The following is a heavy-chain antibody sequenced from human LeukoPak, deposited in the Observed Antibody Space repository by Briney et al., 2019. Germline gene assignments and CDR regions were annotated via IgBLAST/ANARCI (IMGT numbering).Heavy chain of an antibody. CDR2: IWYDGSIK. Sequence: PGGSLRLSCAASGFTFRSYAMHWVRQAPGKGLEWVSVIWYDGSIKYYADSVKGRFTISRDNSKNTLYLQMNSLRAEDTAVYYCAKDFYMYYDSSGYYSPEDYWGQGTLVTVSS. J-gene: IGHJ4*02. CDR1: GFTFRSYA. V-gene: IGHV3-33*06. CDR3: AKDFYMYYDSSGYYSPEDY. D-gene: IGHD3-22*01.